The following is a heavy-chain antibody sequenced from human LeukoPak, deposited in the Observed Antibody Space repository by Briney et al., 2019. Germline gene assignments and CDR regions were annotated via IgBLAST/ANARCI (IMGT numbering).Heavy chain of an antibody. CDR1: GFTFDDYA. CDR3: AKGGIHRGYYYYYMDV. Sequence: AGGSLRLSCAASGFTFDDYAMHWVRQAPGKGLEWVSGISWNSGSIGYADSVKGRFTISRDNAKNSLYLQMNSLRAEDTALYYCAKGGIHRGYYYYYMDVWGKGITVTISS. V-gene: IGHV3-9*01. D-gene: IGHD6-13*01. J-gene: IGHJ6*03. CDR2: ISWNSGSI.